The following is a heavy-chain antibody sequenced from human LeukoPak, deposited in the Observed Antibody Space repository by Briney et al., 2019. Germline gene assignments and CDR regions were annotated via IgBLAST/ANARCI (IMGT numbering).Heavy chain of an antibody. J-gene: IGHJ4*02. CDR3: ATPRDSGSYRDY. CDR2: FDPEDGET. V-gene: IGHV1-24*01. Sequence: ASVKVSCKVSVYTHTELSMHWVRQAPGKGLEWMGGFDPEDGETIYAQKFQGRVTMTEDTSTDTAYMELSSLRSEETAVYYCATPRDSGSYRDYWGQGTLVTVSS. CDR1: VYTHTELS. D-gene: IGHD1-26*01.